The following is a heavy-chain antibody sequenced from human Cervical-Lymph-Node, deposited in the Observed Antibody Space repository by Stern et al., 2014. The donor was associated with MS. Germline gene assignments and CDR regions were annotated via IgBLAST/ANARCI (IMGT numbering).Heavy chain of an antibody. CDR1: GFMFSTYA. V-gene: IGHV3-23*04. CDR2: ISGSGATT. CDR3: TKDRSVGGDCYSNWFDP. D-gene: IGHD2-21*02. J-gene: IGHJ5*02. Sequence: EVQLVESGGGLVQPGGSLRLSCAISGFMFSTYAMNWVRQAPGKGLEWVSCISGSGATTDYADSVKGRSTISRDNSKDTVYLQMNSLRAEDTAVYYCTKDRSVGGDCYSNWFDPWGQGTLVTVSP.